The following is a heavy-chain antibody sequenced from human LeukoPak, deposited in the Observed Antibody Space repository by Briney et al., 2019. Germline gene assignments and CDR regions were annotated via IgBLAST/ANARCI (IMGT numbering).Heavy chain of an antibody. J-gene: IGHJ4*02. CDR3: AKDQRWLDHFDY. V-gene: IGHV3-30*18. CDR1: GFTFSSYG. CDR2: ISFDGSDK. Sequence: PVGSLRLSCAASGFTFSSYGMHWVRQAPGKGLEWVAVISFDGSDKYYADSVKGRFTISRDNSKNTLYLQMNSLRAEDTAVYYCAKDQRWLDHFDYWGQGTLVTVSS. D-gene: IGHD5-18*01.